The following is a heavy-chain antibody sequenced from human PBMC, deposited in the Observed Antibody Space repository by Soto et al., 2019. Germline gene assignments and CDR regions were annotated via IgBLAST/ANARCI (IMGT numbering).Heavy chain of an antibody. Sequence: SETLSLTCDVSGGSFSGYYWTWIRQPPGKGLEWIGEMNRSGGINYNPSLVSRVTISADTSKNQFSLKLTSVTAADTAVYFCARWASYWGQGALVTVSS. J-gene: IGHJ4*02. V-gene: IGHV4-34*01. CDR2: MNRSGGI. CDR3: ARWASY. CDR1: GGSFSGYY.